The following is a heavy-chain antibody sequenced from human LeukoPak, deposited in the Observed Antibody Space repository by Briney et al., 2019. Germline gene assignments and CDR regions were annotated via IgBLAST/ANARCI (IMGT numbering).Heavy chain of an antibody. D-gene: IGHD4-17*01. Sequence: SETLSLTCTVSGGSISSSTYYWGWIRQPPGKGLEWIGSIYYSGSTFYNPSLKSRVSISVDTSKNQFSLKLSSVTAADTAVYYCARRDAYGDYLGAFDIWGQGTVVTVSS. V-gene: IGHV4-39*01. CDR3: ARRDAYGDYLGAFDI. CDR2: IYYSGST. CDR1: GGSISSSTYY. J-gene: IGHJ3*02.